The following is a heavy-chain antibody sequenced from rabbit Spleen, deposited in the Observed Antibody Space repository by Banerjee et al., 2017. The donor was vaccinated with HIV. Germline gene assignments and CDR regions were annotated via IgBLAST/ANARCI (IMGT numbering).Heavy chain of an antibody. CDR3: VRGASGTGYYSL. D-gene: IGHD1-1*01. CDR1: GFDFSSSYW. Sequence: QEQLVESGGGLVQPGASLTLTCTASGFDFSSSYWICWVRQAPGKGLEWIGCIYAGSSGSTYYASWVNGRFTVSSHNAQNTLYLQLNSLTAADTATYFCVRGASGTGYYSLWGPGTLVTVS. CDR2: IYAGSSGST. J-gene: IGHJ4*01. V-gene: IGHV1S45*01.